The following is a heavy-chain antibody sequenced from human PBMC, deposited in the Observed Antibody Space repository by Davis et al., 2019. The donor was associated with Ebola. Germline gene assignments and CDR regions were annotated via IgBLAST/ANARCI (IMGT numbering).Heavy chain of an antibody. CDR3: ARRHYYYYGMDV. J-gene: IGHJ6*02. CDR2: IYYSGST. CDR1: GGSISSYY. V-gene: IGHV4-59*08. Sequence: PGGSLRLSCTVSGGSISSYYWSWIRQPPGKGLEWIGYIYYSGSTNYNPSLKSRVTISVDTSKNQFSLKLSSVTAADTAVYYCARRHYYYYGMDVWGQGTTVTVSS.